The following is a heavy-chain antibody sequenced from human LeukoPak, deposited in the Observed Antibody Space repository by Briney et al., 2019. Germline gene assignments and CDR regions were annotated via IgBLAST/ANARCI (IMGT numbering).Heavy chain of an antibody. CDR1: GGSFSGCY. CDR3: ARDLWLADY. D-gene: IGHD6-19*01. V-gene: IGHV4-34*01. J-gene: IGHJ4*02. Sequence: SETLSLTCAVYGGSFSGCYWSWIRQPPGKGLEWIGEINHSGSTNYNPSLKSRVTISVDTSKNQFSLKLSSVTAADTAVYYCARDLWLADYWGQGTLVTVSS. CDR2: INHSGST.